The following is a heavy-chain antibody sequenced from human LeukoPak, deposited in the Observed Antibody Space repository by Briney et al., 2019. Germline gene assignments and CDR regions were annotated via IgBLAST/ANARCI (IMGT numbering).Heavy chain of an antibody. Sequence: SETLSLTCTVSGGSISSSSYYWGWIRQPPGKGLEWIGSIYYSGSTYYNPSLKSRVTISVDTSKNQFSLKLSSVTAADTAVYYCARGMVRGVIILGRWFDPWGQGTLVTVSS. CDR2: IYYSGST. V-gene: IGHV4-39*07. J-gene: IGHJ5*02. CDR3: ARGMVRGVIILGRWFDP. CDR1: GGSISSSSYY. D-gene: IGHD3-10*01.